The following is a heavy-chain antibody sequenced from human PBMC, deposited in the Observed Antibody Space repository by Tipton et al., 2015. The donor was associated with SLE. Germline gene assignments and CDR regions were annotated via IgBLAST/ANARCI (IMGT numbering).Heavy chain of an antibody. J-gene: IGHJ4*01. CDR2: LSFEGTNK. V-gene: IGHV3-30*04. CDR1: GFTFSTYT. CDR3: AKDKGTYFFDY. Sequence: SLRLACAASGFTFSTYTMNWVRQAPGKGLEWVAVLSFEGTNKYYADSVKGRFTISRDNSRDTVSLQMDSLRADDTAVYYCAKDKGTYFFDYWGHGALVTVSS.